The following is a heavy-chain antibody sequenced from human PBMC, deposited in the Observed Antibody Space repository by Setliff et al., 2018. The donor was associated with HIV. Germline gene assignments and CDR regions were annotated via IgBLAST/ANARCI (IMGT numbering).Heavy chain of an antibody. CDR2: IYQSGTA. Sequence: LSLTCSVSDASIKSNNYYWVWIRQTPGKGLEWIGSIYQSGTAYYNPSLKSRVTISVDTSKNQFSLKLSSVTAADTAVYYCARVVAGTPPYYYYYYMDVWGKGTTVTVSS. D-gene: IGHD2-2*01. CDR1: DASIKSNNYY. J-gene: IGHJ6*03. V-gene: IGHV4-39*07. CDR3: ARVVAGTPPYYYYYYMDV.